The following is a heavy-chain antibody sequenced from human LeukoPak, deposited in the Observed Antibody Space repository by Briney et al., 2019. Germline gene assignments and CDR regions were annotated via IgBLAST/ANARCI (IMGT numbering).Heavy chain of an antibody. CDR3: AREMPLWFGED. D-gene: IGHD3-10*01. J-gene: IGHJ4*02. CDR2: IIPIFGTA. Sequence: SVKASCKASGGTFSSYAISWVRQAPGQGLEWMGGIIPIFGTANYAQKFQGRVTITTDESTSTAYMELSSLGSEDTAVYYCAREMPLWFGEDWGQGTLVTVSS. CDR1: GGTFSSYA. V-gene: IGHV1-69*05.